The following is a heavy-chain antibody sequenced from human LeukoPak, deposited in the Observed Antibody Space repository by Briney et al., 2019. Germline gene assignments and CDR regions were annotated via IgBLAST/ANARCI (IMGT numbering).Heavy chain of an antibody. V-gene: IGHV3-7*01. CDR2: IKQDGSEK. CDR1: GFTFSSYW. Sequence: GGSLRLSCAASGFTFSSYWMTWVRQAPGKGLEWVANIKQDGSEKYYVDSVKGRFTISRDNAKNSLYLQLNSLRAEDTAVYYYSDYTTSRGGFDHWGQGTLVTVSS. D-gene: IGHD2-2*02. J-gene: IGHJ4*02. CDR3: SDYTTSRGGFDH.